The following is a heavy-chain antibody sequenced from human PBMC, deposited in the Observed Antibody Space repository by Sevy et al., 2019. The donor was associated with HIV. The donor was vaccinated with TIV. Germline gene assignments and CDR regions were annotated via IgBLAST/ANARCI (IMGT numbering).Heavy chain of an antibody. V-gene: IGHV1-46*03. CDR1: GYTFTSYY. CDR2: INPSGGST. CDR3: ARGVTINYYDSSGYRRVQYFDY. J-gene: IGHJ4*02. D-gene: IGHD3-22*01. Sequence: ASVKVSCKASGYTFTSYYMHWVRQAPGQGLEWMGIINPSGGSTSYAQKFQGRVTMTRDTSTSTVYMELSSLRSEDTAVYYCARGVTINYYDSSGYRRVQYFDYWGQGTLVTISS.